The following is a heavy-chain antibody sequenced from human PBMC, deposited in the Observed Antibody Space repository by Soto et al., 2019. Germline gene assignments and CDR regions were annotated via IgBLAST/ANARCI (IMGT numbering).Heavy chain of an antibody. J-gene: IGHJ4*02. V-gene: IGHV3-23*01. D-gene: IGHD3-22*01. CDR3: AKSYYYDSSGYTLFDY. CDR1: GFTFSSYA. CDR2: ISGSGGST. Sequence: GGSLRLSCAASGFTFSSYAMSWVRQAPGKGLEWVSAISGSGGSTYYADSVKGRFTISRDNSKNTLYLQMNSLRAEDTAVYYCAKSYYYDSSGYTLFDYWGQGTLVTVSS.